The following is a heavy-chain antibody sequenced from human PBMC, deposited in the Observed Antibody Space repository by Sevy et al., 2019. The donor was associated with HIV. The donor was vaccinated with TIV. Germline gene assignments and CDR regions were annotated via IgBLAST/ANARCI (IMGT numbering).Heavy chain of an antibody. CDR2: LSDTGTST. CDR1: RFTFSGYA. V-gene: IGHV3-23*01. CDR3: AKDYSAGITFVRGAYRARGDYFDY. Sequence: GGSLRLSCAASRFTFSGYAMSWVRQAPGTGLEWVSGLSDTGTSTHYADSVKGRFTISRDNSKNTLYLQMSSLKTEDTAVYYCAKDYSAGITFVRGAYRARGDYFDYWGQGTQVTVSS. J-gene: IGHJ4*02. D-gene: IGHD3-10*01.